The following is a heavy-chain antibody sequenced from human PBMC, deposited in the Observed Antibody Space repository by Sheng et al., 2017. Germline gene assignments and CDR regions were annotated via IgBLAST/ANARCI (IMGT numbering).Heavy chain of an antibody. Sequence: QVQLQESGPGLVKPSETLSLTCTVSGGSVTSGSYYWSWIRQPPGKGLEWIGYIYTSGSTNYNPSLKSRVTMSVDTSKNQFSLKLSSVTAADTAVYFCARGSPRRWNSCFDYWGQGTLVTVSS. V-gene: IGHV4-61*01. J-gene: IGHJ4*02. CDR2: IYTSGST. CDR3: ARGSPRRWNSCFDY. D-gene: IGHD1-7*01. CDR1: GGSVTSGSYY.